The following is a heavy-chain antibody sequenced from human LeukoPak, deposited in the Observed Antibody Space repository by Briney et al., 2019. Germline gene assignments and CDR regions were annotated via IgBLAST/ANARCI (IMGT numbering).Heavy chain of an antibody. V-gene: IGHV3-66*01. CDR2: IYSGGTT. D-gene: IGHD5-24*01. Sequence: GESLRLSCAVSGFTVSSKYVSWVRQAPGKGLEWVSVIYSGGTTYYPDSVKGRFSISRDNSKNTLYLQMNSLRVEDTAVYYCAKFIETDHSFDHWGQGTMVTVSS. CDR3: AKFIETDHSFDH. CDR1: GFTVSSKY. J-gene: IGHJ4*02.